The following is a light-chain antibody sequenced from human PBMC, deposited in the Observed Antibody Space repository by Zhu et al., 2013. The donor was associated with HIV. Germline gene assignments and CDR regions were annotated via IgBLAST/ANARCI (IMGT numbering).Light chain of an antibody. CDR2: WGS. Sequence: DIVMTQSPLSLPVTPGEPASISCRSSRSLLHSNGYNYLDWYLQKPGQSPQLLIYWGSNRASGVPDRFSGSVSGTLFTLKISRVEAEDVGVYYCMQALQTPYTFGQGTKLEIK. CDR1: RSLLHSNGYNY. CDR3: MQALQTPYT. J-gene: IGKJ2*01. V-gene: IGKV2-28*01.